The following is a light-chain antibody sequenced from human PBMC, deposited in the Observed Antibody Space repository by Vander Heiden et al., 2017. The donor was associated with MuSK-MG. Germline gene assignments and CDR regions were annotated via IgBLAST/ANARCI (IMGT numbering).Light chain of an antibody. Sequence: VLTQSPGTLSLSPGERATLSCRASQSVSSSYLAWYQQKPGQAPRLLIYGASSRATGIPDRFSGSGSGTDFTLTISRLEPEDFAVYYCQQYGSSPPVTFGQGTRLEIK. V-gene: IGKV3-20*01. J-gene: IGKJ5*01. CDR3: QQYGSSPPVT. CDR2: GAS. CDR1: QSVSSSY.